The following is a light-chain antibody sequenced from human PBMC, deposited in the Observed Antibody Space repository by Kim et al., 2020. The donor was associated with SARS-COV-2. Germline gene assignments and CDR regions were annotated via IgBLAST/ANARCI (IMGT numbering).Light chain of an antibody. CDR3: QAWDSSSYV. V-gene: IGLV3-1*01. CDR2: QDS. CDR1: KLGDKY. Sequence: VSPGQTASITCSGDKLGDKYACWYQQKPGQSPVLVIYQDSKRPSGIPERFSGSNSGNTATLTISGTQAMDEADYYCQAWDSSSYVFGTGTKVTVL. J-gene: IGLJ1*01.